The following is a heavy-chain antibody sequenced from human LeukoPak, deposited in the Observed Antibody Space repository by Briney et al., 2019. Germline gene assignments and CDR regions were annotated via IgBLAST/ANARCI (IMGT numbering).Heavy chain of an antibody. V-gene: IGHV1-2*02. J-gene: IGHJ4*02. CDR3: ARGGAGEGYCSSSSCYGHDY. Sequence: ASVKVSCKASGYTFTGYYMHWVRQAPGQGLEWMGWTNPNSGGTNYAQEFQGRVTMTRDTSISAAYMELSRLRSDDTAVYYCARGGAGEGYCSSSSCYGHDYWGQGTLVTVSS. CDR2: TNPNSGGT. CDR1: GYTFTGYY. D-gene: IGHD2-15*01.